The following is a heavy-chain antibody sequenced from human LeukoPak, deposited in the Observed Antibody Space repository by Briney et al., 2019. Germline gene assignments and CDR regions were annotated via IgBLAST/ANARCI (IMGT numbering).Heavy chain of an antibody. J-gene: IGHJ5*02. D-gene: IGHD2-2*01. CDR3: ANLGYCSSPRCRRFDP. Sequence: ASVKVSCKASGYTFTSYGISWGRQAPGQGLEGRGWISAYNGNTNYSQKLQGRVTMTTDTSTSTAYMELRSLRTDDAAVYHCANLGYCSSPRCRRFDPWGQGTLVTVSS. CDR1: GYTFTSYG. CDR2: ISAYNGNT. V-gene: IGHV1-18*04.